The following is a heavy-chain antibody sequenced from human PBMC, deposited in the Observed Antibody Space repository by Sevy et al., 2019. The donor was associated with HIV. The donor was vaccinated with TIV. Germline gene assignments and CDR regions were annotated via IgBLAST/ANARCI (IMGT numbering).Heavy chain of an antibody. J-gene: IGHJ4*02. Sequence: LSLTCAASEFTFNTYAMSWVRQAPGKGLEWVSVISFSSRDTYYADSVKGRFTISRDNSKNTLYLQMNSLRAEDTAAYYCARDRVSGSYYTGDFDYWGQGTLVTVSS. CDR3: ARDRVSGSYYTGDFDY. D-gene: IGHD3-10*01. CDR1: EFTFNTYA. CDR2: ISFSSRDT. V-gene: IGHV3-23*01.